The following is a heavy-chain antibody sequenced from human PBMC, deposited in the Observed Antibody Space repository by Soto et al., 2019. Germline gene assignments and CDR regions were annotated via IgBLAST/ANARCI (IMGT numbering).Heavy chain of an antibody. CDR2: IYPDDSDS. CDR1: GYKFITYW. CDR3: LTTYSHYLDY. Sequence: PVEALKVSWKVCGYKFITYWIGWARKMTGKGLEWMAIIYPDDSDSRYSPSFQGQVTISADKSISTAYLQWRSLKASDTAIYYCLTTYSHYLDYREQETLVTLSS. D-gene: IGHD4-4*01. J-gene: IGHJ4*01. V-gene: IGHV5-51*01.